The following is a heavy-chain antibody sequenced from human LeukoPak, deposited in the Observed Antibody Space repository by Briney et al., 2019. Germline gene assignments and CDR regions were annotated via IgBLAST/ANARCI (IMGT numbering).Heavy chain of an antibody. J-gene: IGHJ3*02. Sequence: GRSLRLSCAASGFTSSSYGMHWVRQAPGKGLEWVAVIWYDGSNKYYADSVKGRFTVSRDNSKNTLYLQMNSLRAEDTSMYYCARGTTATTGAFEIWGQGTMVTVSS. V-gene: IGHV3-33*01. D-gene: IGHD1-1*01. CDR1: GFTSSSYG. CDR3: ARGTTATTGAFEI. CDR2: IWYDGSNK.